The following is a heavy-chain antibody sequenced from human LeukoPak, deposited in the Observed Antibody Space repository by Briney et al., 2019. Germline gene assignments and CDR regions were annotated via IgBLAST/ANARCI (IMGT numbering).Heavy chain of an antibody. CDR2: IRYDGSNK. CDR1: GFTFSSYG. V-gene: IGHV3-30*02. D-gene: IGHD5-18*01. J-gene: IGHJ4*02. Sequence: GGSLRLSCAASGFTFSSYGMHWVRQAPGKGLEWVAFIRYDGSNKYYADSVKGRFTISRDNSKNTLYLQMNSLRAEDTAVYYCAKDPQADTVMVLFDYWGQGTLVTVSS. CDR3: AKDPQADTVMVLFDY.